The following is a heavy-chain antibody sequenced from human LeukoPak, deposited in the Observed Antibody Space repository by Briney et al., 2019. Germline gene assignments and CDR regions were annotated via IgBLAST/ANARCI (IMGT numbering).Heavy chain of an antibody. J-gene: IGHJ6*02. CDR3: ARVLKQQLVVVYGMDA. CDR1: GFTFSSYS. CDR2: ISSSSSYI. Sequence: GGSLRLSCAASGFTFSSYSMNWVRQAPGKGLEWVSSISSSSSYIYYADSVKGRFTISRDNAKNSLYLQMNSLRAEDTAVYYCARVLKQQLVVVYGMDAWGQGTTVTVSS. D-gene: IGHD6-13*01. V-gene: IGHV3-21*01.